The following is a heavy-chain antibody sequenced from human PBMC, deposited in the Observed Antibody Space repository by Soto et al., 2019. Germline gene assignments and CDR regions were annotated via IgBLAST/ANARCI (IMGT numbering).Heavy chain of an antibody. Sequence: QVQLQQWGAGLLKPSETLSLTCAVYGGSFSGYYWSWIRQPPGKGREWIGEINHSGSTTYNPSLKSRGTISVDTSKNQFSLKLSSVTAADTAVYYCARGLYAFWSGYYNWFDPWGQGTLVTVSS. CDR1: GGSFSGYY. CDR3: ARGLYAFWSGYYNWFDP. V-gene: IGHV4-34*01. J-gene: IGHJ5*02. CDR2: INHSGST. D-gene: IGHD3-3*01.